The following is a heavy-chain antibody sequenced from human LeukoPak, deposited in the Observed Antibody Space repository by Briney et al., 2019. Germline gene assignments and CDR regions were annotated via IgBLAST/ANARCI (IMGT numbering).Heavy chain of an antibody. CDR2: IKSKTDGGTT. Sequence: PGGSLRLSCAASGSTFSNAWMSWVRQAPGKGLEWVGRIKSKTDGGTTDYAAPVKGRFTISRDDSKNTLYLQMNSLKTEDTAVYYCTTEISPNRQSRWGYFQHWGQGTLVTVSS. D-gene: IGHD3-16*01. J-gene: IGHJ1*01. V-gene: IGHV3-15*01. CDR1: GSTFSNAW. CDR3: TTEISPNRQSRWGYFQH.